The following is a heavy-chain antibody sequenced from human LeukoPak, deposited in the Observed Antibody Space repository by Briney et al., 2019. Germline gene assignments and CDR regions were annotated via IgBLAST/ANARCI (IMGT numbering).Heavy chain of an antibody. V-gene: IGHV3-48*01. CDR1: GFTFSTYS. CDR3: ARDGGYSYGYLGIDAFDI. D-gene: IGHD5-18*01. CDR2: ISSSSTI. Sequence: PGGSLRLSCAASGFTFSTYSMNWVRQAPGKGLEWVSYISSSSTIYYADSVKGRFTISRDNAKNSLYLQMNSLRAEDTAVYYCARDGGYSYGYLGIDAFDIWGQGTMVTVSS. J-gene: IGHJ3*02.